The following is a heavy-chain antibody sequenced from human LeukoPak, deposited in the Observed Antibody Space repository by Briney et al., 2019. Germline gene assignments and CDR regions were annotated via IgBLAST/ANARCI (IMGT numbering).Heavy chain of an antibody. CDR1: GFTFSSYA. J-gene: IGHJ4*02. Sequence: SGGSLRLSRAASGFTFSSYAMSWVRQTPGKGPEWVSAISGSGGSTYYADSVKGRFTISRDNSKNTLYLQMNSLRAEDTAIYYCARDLRYSTYWYFCFDYWGQGTLVTVSS. CDR3: ARDLRYSTYWYFCFDY. V-gene: IGHV3-23*01. CDR2: ISGSGGST. D-gene: IGHD6-13*01.